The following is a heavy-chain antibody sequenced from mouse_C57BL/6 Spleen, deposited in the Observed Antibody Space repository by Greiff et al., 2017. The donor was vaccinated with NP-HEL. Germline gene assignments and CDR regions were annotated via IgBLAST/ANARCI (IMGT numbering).Heavy chain of an antibody. Sequence: EVQRVESGGGLVQPGGSLKLSCADSGFTFSDYYMYWVRQTPEKRLEWVAYISNGGGSTYYPDTVKGRFTISRDNAKNTLYLQMSRLKSEDTAMYYCARRLYDYGLDYWGQGTTLTVSS. CDR1: GFTFSDYY. CDR2: ISNGGGST. CDR3: ARRLYDYGLDY. J-gene: IGHJ2*01. D-gene: IGHD2-4*01. V-gene: IGHV5-12*01.